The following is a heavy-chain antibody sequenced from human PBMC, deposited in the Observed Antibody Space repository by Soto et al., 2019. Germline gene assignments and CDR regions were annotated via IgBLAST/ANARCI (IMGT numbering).Heavy chain of an antibody. Sequence: GGSLRLSCAASGFTFSSYGMHWVRQGPGKGLEWVAVISYDGSNKYYADSVKGRFTISRENSKNTLYLQMNSLRAEDTAVYYCAKDKGWRSKNWVSAFDIWAQGPMVTVSS. J-gene: IGHJ3*02. CDR2: ISYDGSNK. D-gene: IGHD7-27*01. CDR3: AKDKGWRSKNWVSAFDI. CDR1: GFTFSSYG. V-gene: IGHV3-30*18.